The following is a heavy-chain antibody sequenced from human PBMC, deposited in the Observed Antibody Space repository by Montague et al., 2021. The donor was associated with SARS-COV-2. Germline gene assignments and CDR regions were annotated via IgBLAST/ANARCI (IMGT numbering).Heavy chain of an antibody. J-gene: IGHJ4*02. D-gene: IGHD3-22*01. Sequence: SETLSLTCTVSGGSISSYYWNWIRQPPGKGLEWIGYIYYSGRTIYNPSLKSRVTISVDTSKNQFSLKLSSVTAADTAVYYCARGGGSGYRYYFDYWGQGSLVTVSS. CDR2: IYYSGRT. CDR3: ARGGGSGYRYYFDY. V-gene: IGHV4-59*01. CDR1: GGSISSYY.